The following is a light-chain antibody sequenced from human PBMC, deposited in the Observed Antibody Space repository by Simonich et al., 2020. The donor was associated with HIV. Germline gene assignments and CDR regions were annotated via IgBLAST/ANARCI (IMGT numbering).Light chain of an antibody. J-gene: IGLJ3*02. CDR1: SSDGGGYNY. CDR3: SSYTSNSTGV. Sequence: QSALTQPRSVSGSPGQSVTISCTGTSSDGGGYNYVSWYQQHPGTAPKLIIYDVSYRPSGVSNRFSGSKSGNTASLTISGLQAEDEAEYHCSSYTSNSTGVFGGGTKLTVL. CDR2: DVS. V-gene: IGLV2-11*02.